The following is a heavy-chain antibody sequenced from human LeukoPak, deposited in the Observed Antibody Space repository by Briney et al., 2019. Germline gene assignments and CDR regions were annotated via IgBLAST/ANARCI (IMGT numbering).Heavy chain of an antibody. V-gene: IGHV3-74*01. Sequence: PGGSLRLSCAASGFTFTNYWMHWVRHVPGKGLEWVSRIKTDGFDTDYADSVKGRFIISRDNAQNTLFLQMHSLRAEDTAVYFCARDRVKLTYDAFDIWGQGTMVTVSS. CDR3: ARDRVKLTYDAFDI. CDR1: GFTFTNYW. J-gene: IGHJ3*02. CDR2: IKTDGFDT. D-gene: IGHD1-14*01.